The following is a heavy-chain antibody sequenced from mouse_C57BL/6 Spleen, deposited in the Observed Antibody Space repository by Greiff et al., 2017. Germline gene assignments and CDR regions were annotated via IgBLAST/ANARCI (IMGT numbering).Heavy chain of an antibody. CDR1: GFTFSDYG. CDR2: ISSGSSTI. J-gene: IGHJ4*01. V-gene: IGHV5-17*01. D-gene: IGHD2-12*01. Sequence: DVTLVESGGGLVKPGGSLNLSCAASGFTFSDYGMHWVRQAPEKGLEWVAYISSGSSTIYYADTVKGRVTISRDKAKNTLFLQMTSLRSEDTAMYYCARAYYMNYDAMDYWGQGTSVTVSS. CDR3: ARAYYMNYDAMDY.